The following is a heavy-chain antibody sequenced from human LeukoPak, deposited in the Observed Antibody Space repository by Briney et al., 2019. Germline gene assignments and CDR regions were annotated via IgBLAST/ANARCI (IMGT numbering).Heavy chain of an antibody. J-gene: IGHJ3*02. CDR3: AKVRYRSSWSQGDAFDI. Sequence: PGGSLRLSCAASGVIVSRYWMNWVRQAPGKGLEWVANIKEDESEKHYVDSVKGRFTISRDTAKNSLFLQLTSLRPDDTAVYYCAKVRYRSSWSQGDAFDIWGQGTMVTVSS. D-gene: IGHD6-13*01. CDR1: GVIVSRYW. CDR2: IKEDESEK. V-gene: IGHV3-7*05.